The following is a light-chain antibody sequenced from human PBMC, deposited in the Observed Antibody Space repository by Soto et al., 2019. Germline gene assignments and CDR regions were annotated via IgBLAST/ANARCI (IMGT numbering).Light chain of an antibody. J-gene: IGKJ1*01. CDR1: QSIRSW. V-gene: IGKV1-5*01. Sequence: DIQLTQSPSTLSAAVGDSVTITCRASQSIRSWLAWYQQKPGKAPRLLLNDEASLETGVASRLRGRGSGTEFTLLISSLQPDDFETYYCQHYNSYSEAFGQGTKVDIK. CDR2: DEA. CDR3: QHYNSYSEA.